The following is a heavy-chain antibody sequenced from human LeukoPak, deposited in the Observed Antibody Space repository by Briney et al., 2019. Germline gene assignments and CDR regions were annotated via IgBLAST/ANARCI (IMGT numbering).Heavy chain of an antibody. CDR1: GSFSDHS. CDR2: IDEKRRT. D-gene: IGHD6-19*01. V-gene: IGHV4-34*01. J-gene: IGHJ4*02. Sequence: SETLSLTCAVYGSFSDHSWSWVRQPPGKGLEWIGEIDEKRRTSYSPSLTSRVTMSVDTSKNQFSLKLSSVTAADTAVYYCARRKGESEYSSGWYYFDYWGQGTLVTVSS. CDR3: ARRKGESEYSSGWYYFDY.